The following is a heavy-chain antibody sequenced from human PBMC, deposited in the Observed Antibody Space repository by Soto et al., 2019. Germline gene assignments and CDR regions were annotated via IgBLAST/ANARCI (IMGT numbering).Heavy chain of an antibody. J-gene: IGHJ6*04. CDR2: ISSSSSYI. CDR1: GFTFSSYS. Sequence: GGSLSLSCAASGFTFSSYSMNWVRQAPGKGLEWVSSISSSSSYIYYADSVKGRFTISRDNAKNSLYLQMNSLRAEDTAVYYCASQLGPDITIPPIDVWGKGTMVTVSS. CDR3: ASQLGPDITIPPIDV. V-gene: IGHV3-21*01. D-gene: IGHD3-3*01.